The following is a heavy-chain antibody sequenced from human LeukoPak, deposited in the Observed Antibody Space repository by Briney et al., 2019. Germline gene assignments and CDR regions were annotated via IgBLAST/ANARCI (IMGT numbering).Heavy chain of an antibody. CDR3: TRAETY. Sequence: SETLSLTCTVSGASISSYCWSWIPQPPGKALEWIGSICYSGSTNYNPSLKSRVTVSLDTSKNLFSLKLNSVTAADTAVYYCTRAETYWGQGTLVTVSS. J-gene: IGHJ4*02. V-gene: IGHV4-59*12. CDR1: GASISSYC. CDR2: ICYSGST.